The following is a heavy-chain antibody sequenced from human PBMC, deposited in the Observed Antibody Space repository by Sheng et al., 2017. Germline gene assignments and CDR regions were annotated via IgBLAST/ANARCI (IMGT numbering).Heavy chain of an antibody. J-gene: IGHJ4*02. D-gene: IGHD3-10*01. V-gene: IGHV1-2*02. CDR2: IDPNSGGA. CDR1: GYSFIAYY. CDR3: ARDRPGDQLDY. Sequence: HVQLVQSGAEVKEPGASVKVSCKASGYSFIAYYVQWVRQAPGQGLEGMGWIDPNSGGAKYTQKFQGRVTMTRDTSINTVYMELSRLTSDDTAVYFCARDRPGDQLDYWGQGTLVTVSS.